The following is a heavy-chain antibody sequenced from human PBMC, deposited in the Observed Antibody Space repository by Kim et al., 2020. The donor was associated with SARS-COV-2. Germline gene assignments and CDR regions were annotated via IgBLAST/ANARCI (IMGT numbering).Heavy chain of an antibody. V-gene: IGHV3-49*04. D-gene: IGHD3-3*01. CDR3: TRDDFWGGYYLY. J-gene: IGHJ1*01. Sequence: GGSLRLSCPASGFTFGDYSMSWVRQAPGKGLEWVGFIRNEAYGGTTEYAASVKGRFTISRDDSKSIAYLQMNSLKTEDTAVYYCTRDDFWGGYYLYWGQGTLVTVSS. CDR1: GFTFGDYS. CDR2: IRNEAYGGTT.